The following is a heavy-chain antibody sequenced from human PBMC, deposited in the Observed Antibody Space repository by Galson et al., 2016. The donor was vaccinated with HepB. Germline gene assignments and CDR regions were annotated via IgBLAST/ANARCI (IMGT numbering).Heavy chain of an antibody. CDR3: ARKRLGAANWFDP. CDR2: TNAGNGNT. J-gene: IGHJ5*02. Sequence: SVKVSCKASGYRFTTYSIHWVRQAPGQGLEWMGWTNAGNGNTKLSEKFQARVAISTDTSATTAYMELNNLTSEDTAVYYCARKRLGAANWFDPWGQGTLVRVSS. V-gene: IGHV1-3*01. CDR1: GYRFTTYS. D-gene: IGHD3-10*01.